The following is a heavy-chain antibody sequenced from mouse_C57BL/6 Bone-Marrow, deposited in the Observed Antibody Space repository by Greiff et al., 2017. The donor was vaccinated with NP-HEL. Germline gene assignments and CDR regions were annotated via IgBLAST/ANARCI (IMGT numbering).Heavy chain of an antibody. CDR2: IDPENGDT. Sequence: EVQLQQSGAELVRPGASVKLSCTASGFNIKDDYMHWVKQRPEQGLEWIGWIDPENGDTEYASKFQGKATITADTSSNTAYLQLSSLTSEDTAVYYCTTGVTVSWYFDVWGTGTTVTVSS. V-gene: IGHV14-4*01. CDR3: TTGVTVSWYFDV. J-gene: IGHJ1*03. D-gene: IGHD1-1*01. CDR1: GFNIKDDY.